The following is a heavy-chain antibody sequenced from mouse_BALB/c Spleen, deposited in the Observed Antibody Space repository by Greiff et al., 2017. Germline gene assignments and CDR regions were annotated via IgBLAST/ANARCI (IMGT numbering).Heavy chain of an antibody. CDR1: GFTFSSYY. CDR2: INSNGGST. D-gene: IGHD4-1*01. J-gene: IGHJ2*01. Sequence: EVMLVESGGGLVKLGGSLKLSCAASGFTFSSYYMSWVRQTPEKRLELVAAINSNGGSTYYPDTVKGRFTISRDNAKNTLYLQMSSLKSEDTALYYCARPKTDYFDYWGQGTTLTVSS. V-gene: IGHV5-6-2*01. CDR3: ARPKTDYFDY.